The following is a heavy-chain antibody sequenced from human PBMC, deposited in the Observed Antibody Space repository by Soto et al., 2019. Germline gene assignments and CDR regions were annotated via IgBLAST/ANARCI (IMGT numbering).Heavy chain of an antibody. CDR2: ISYDGSNK. D-gene: IGHD3-10*01. J-gene: IGHJ4*02. CDR3: AKGASVQYYGSGSYVGY. Sequence: QVQLVESGGGVVQPGRSLRLSCAASGFTFSSYGMHWVRQAPGKGLGWVAVISYDGSNKYYADSVKGRFTISRDNSKNTLYLQMNSQRAEDTAVYYCAKGASVQYYGSGSYVGYWGQGTLVTVSS. V-gene: IGHV3-30*18. CDR1: GFTFSSYG.